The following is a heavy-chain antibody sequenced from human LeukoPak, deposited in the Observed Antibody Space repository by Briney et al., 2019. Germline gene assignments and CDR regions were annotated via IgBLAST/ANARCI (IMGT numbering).Heavy chain of an antibody. CDR1: GGTFSSYA. Sequence: SVKVSCKASGGTFSSYAISWVRQAPGQGLEWMGGIIPIFGTANYAQKFQGRVTITADESTSTAYMELSSLRSEDTAVYYCARGTRGLPTYYYDSSGYLTPDYFDYWGQGTLVTVSS. CDR2: IIPIFGTA. V-gene: IGHV1-69*13. CDR3: ARGTRGLPTYYYDSSGYLTPDYFDY. D-gene: IGHD3-22*01. J-gene: IGHJ4*02.